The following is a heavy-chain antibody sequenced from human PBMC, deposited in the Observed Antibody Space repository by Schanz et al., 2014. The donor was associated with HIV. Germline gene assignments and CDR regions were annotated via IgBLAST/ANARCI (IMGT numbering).Heavy chain of an antibody. CDR2: ISGSGSSP. CDR3: AKDLSDDTSAYYRY. Sequence: QVQLVESGGGVVQPGRSLRLSCAASGFTFRSYGMHWVRQAPGKGLEWVSDISGSGSSPYYADSVKGRFTISRDNSKNTLYLQMHRLRAEDTALYYCAKDLSDDTSAYYRYWGQGTLVTVSS. CDR1: GFTFRSYG. D-gene: IGHD3-22*01. J-gene: IGHJ4*02. V-gene: IGHV3-NL1*01.